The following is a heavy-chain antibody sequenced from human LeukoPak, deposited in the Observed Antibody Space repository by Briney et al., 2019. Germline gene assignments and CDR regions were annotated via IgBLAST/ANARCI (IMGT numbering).Heavy chain of an antibody. CDR3: ARSASLYYYGSGRYQAPYY. Sequence: GGSLRLSCAASGFTFSSYEMNWVRQAPGKGLEWVSYISSSGSTIYYADSVKGRFTISRDNAKSSLYLQMNSLRAEDTAVYYCARSASLYYYGSGRYQAPYYWGQGTLVTVSS. D-gene: IGHD3-10*01. V-gene: IGHV3-48*03. CDR1: GFTFSSYE. CDR2: ISSSGSTI. J-gene: IGHJ4*02.